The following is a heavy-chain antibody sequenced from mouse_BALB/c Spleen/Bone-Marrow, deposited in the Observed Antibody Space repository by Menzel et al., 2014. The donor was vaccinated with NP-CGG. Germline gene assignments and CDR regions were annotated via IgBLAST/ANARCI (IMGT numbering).Heavy chain of an antibody. V-gene: IGHV15-2*02. CDR2: ILPSIGRT. D-gene: IGHD4-1*01. Sequence: VQLQQSGSELRSPGSSVKLSCKDFDSEVFPIAYISWVRQKPGHGFAWIGDILPSIGRTIYGEKFEDKATLDADTVSNTAYLELNSLTSEDSAIYYCARGTNWDGEGYYYAMDYWGQGTSVTVSS. CDR3: ARGTNWDGEGYYYAMDY. J-gene: IGHJ4*01. CDR1: DSEVFPIAY.